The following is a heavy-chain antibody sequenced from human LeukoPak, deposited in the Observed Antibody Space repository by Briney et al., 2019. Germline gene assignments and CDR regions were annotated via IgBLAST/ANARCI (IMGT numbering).Heavy chain of an antibody. CDR2: ISGSGGST. D-gene: IGHD3-3*01. CDR3: AKGQPVRFLEWLLSFDY. Sequence: PGGSLRLSCAASGFTFSRHWMHWVRQAPGKGLEWVSAISGSGGSTYYADSVKGRFTISRDNSKNTLYLQMNSLRAEDTAVYYCAKGQPVRFLEWLLSFDYWGQGTLVTVSS. CDR1: GFTFSRHW. J-gene: IGHJ4*02. V-gene: IGHV3-23*01.